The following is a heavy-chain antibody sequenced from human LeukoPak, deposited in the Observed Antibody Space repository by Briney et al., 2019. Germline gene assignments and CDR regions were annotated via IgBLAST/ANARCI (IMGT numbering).Heavy chain of an antibody. CDR2: ISYDATNK. D-gene: IGHD3-16*01. CDR1: GFTFSTYA. Sequence: GGSLRLSCAASGFTFSTYAMHWVRRAPGKGLEWVAVISYDATNKYYADSLEGRFTISRDNSRNTLYLQMNSLRAEDTAVYRCARDGGSHWGQGTLVTVSS. CDR3: ARDGGSH. J-gene: IGHJ4*02. V-gene: IGHV3-30*04.